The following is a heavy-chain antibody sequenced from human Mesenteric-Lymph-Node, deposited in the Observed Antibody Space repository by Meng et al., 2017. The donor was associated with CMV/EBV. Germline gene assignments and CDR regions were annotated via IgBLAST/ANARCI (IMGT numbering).Heavy chain of an antibody. Sequence: SLRRSCAAAGFTFGSFGMGWVRQAPVTGLECVSVIHSGGTSYIDSVKGRFTISRDNSKNTLSLEMHSLRAEDTAIYYCVKGLGRLDSWGHGTLVTVSS. J-gene: IGHJ5*01. CDR2: IHSGGT. CDR1: GFTFGSFG. V-gene: IGHV3-23*03. D-gene: IGHD5/OR15-5a*01. CDR3: VKGLGRLDS.